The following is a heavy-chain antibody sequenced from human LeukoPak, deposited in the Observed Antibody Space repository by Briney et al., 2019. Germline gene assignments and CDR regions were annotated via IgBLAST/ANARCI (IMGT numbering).Heavy chain of an antibody. CDR1: GFTFNSYS. V-gene: IGHV3-21*01. D-gene: IGHD5-24*01. Sequence: PGGSLRLSCGVSGFTFNSYSMNWVRQAPGKGLEWVSSISSSSSYIYYADSVKGRFTISRDNAKNSLYLQMNSLRAEDTAVYYCAREPLDGYPGYWGQGTLVTVSS. J-gene: IGHJ4*02. CDR3: AREPLDGYPGY. CDR2: ISSSSSYI.